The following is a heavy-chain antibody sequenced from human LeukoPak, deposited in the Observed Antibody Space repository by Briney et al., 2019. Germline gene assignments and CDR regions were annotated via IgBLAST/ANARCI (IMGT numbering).Heavy chain of an antibody. Sequence: SETLSLTCTVSGYSISSGYYWGWIRQPPGKGLEWIGSIYHSGSTYYNPSLKSRVTISVDTSKNQFSLKLSSVTAADTAVYYWARGGYSKRGLDYWGQGTLVTVSS. CDR3: ARGGYSKRGLDY. CDR1: GYSISSGYY. V-gene: IGHV4-38-2*02. CDR2: IYHSGST. J-gene: IGHJ4*02. D-gene: IGHD4-11*01.